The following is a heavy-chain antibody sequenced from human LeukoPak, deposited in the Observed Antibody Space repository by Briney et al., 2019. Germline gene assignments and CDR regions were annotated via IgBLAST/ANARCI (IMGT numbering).Heavy chain of an antibody. CDR3: ARDRYYYDSSGYWEANQSPLDAFDI. Sequence: PGGSLRLSCAASGFTFSTCGMNWVRQAPGKGLEWVSSISSSSSYIYYADSVKGRFTISRDNAKNSLYLQMNSLRAEDTAVYYCARDRYYYDSSGYWEANQSPLDAFDIWGQGTMVTVSS. V-gene: IGHV3-21*01. CDR2: ISSSSSYI. CDR1: GFTFSTCG. D-gene: IGHD3-22*01. J-gene: IGHJ3*02.